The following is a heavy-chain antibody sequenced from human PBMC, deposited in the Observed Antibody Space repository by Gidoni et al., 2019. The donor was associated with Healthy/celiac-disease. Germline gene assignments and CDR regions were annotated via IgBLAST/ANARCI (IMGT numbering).Heavy chain of an antibody. D-gene: IGHD4-17*01. V-gene: IGHV4-39*01. CDR2: IYYSGST. Sequence: QLQLQESGPGLVKPSETLSLTCTVSGGSISSSSYYWGWIRQPPGKGLEGFGSIYYSGSTYYNPSLKCRVTISVDTSKNQFSLKLSSVTAADTAVYYWARQGGTTPDYWGQGTLVTVSS. CDR1: GGSISSSSYY. J-gene: IGHJ4*02. CDR3: ARQGGTTPDY.